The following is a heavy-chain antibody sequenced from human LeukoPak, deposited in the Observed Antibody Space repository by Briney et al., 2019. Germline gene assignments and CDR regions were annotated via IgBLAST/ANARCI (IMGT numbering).Heavy chain of an antibody. CDR1: GFTFSSYW. Sequence: PGGSLRLSCAASGFTFSSYWMHWVRHAPGKGLVWVSRINSDGSSTSYADSVKGRFTISRDNAKNTLYLQMNSLRAEDTAVYYCARILDDYNDYYYYYGMDVWGQGTTVTVSS. CDR2: INSDGSST. CDR3: ARILDDYNDYYYYYGMDV. D-gene: IGHD5-24*01. V-gene: IGHV3-74*01. J-gene: IGHJ6*02.